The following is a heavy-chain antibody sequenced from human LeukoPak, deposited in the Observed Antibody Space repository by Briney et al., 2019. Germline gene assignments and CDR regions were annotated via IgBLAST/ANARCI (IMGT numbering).Heavy chain of an antibody. CDR1: GYTFTGYY. CDR2: IKPNSGGT. Sequence: ASVKVSCKASGYTFTGYYMHCVRQAPGQGLKWMGWIKPNSGGTNYAQKFQGKVTMTRDTSISTAYMELSRLRSDDTAVYYCARAGDYYYYYMDVWGKGTTVTVSS. J-gene: IGHJ6*03. V-gene: IGHV1-2*02. D-gene: IGHD4-17*01. CDR3: ARAGDYYYYYMDV.